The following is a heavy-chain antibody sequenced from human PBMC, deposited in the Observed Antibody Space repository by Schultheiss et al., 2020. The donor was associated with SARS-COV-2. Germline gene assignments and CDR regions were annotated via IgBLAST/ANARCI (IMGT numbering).Heavy chain of an antibody. D-gene: IGHD3-22*01. CDR1: GFTFSSYA. CDR3: ARGPYYDEGAV. V-gene: IGHV3-30-3*01. CDR2: ISYDGSNK. Sequence: GGSLRLSCAASGFTFSSYAMSWVRQAPGKGLEWVTVISYDGSNKYYADSVKGRFTISRDNSKNTLYLQMNSLRAEDTAVYYCARGPYYDEGAVWGQGTMVTVSS. J-gene: IGHJ3*01.